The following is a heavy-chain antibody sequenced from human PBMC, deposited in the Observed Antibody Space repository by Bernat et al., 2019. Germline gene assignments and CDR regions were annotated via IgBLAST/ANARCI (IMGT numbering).Heavy chain of an antibody. CDR2: ISSSGSSI. CDR3: ARDQGGFYFY. J-gene: IGHJ4*02. V-gene: IGHV3-48*01. CDR1: GFSFSAYS. D-gene: IGHD2-15*01. Sequence: VQLVESGGGLVQPGGSLRLSCAASGFSFSAYSMNWVRQAPGKGLEWVSDISSSGSSIRYADSVQGRFTISRDNAKNSVHLQMNSLQAEDTAVYYCARDQGGFYFYWGQGTLVTVSS.